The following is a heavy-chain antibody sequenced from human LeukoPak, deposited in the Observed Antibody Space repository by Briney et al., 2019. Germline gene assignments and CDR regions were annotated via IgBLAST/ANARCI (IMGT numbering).Heavy chain of an antibody. D-gene: IGHD3-3*01. CDR3: ARDFSGYYDFWSGYYTPYFDY. V-gene: IGHV1-18*01. CDR2: ISAYNGNT. J-gene: IGHJ4*02. Sequence: ASVKVSCKASGYTFTSYGIIWVRQAPGQGLEWMGWISAYNGNTNYAQKLQGRVTMTTDTSTSTAYMELRSLRSDDTAVYYCARDFSGYYDFWSGYYTPYFDYWGQGTLVTVSS. CDR1: GYTFTSYG.